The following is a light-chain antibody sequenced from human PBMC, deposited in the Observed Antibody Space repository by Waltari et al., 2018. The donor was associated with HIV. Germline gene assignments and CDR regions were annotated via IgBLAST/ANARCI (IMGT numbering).Light chain of an antibody. CDR1: QSINNN. CDR2: GAS. V-gene: IGKV3-15*01. J-gene: IGKJ3*01. Sequence: TQSPATLSVSPGERATLSCRASQSINNNLAWYQQKPGQAPRLLIYGASTGATGIPARFSGSGSGTEFTLTISSLQSEDFAVYYCQQYNNWPGITFGPGTKVDIK. CDR3: QQYNNWPGIT.